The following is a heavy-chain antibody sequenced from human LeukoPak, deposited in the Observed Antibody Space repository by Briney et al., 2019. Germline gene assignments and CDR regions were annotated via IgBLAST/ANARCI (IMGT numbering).Heavy chain of an antibody. J-gene: IGHJ4*02. CDR3: AKYGNTGWVIDN. CDR2: IYYTGAT. D-gene: IGHD6-19*01. CDR1: GGSIGSNY. Sequence: SETLSLTCTVSGGSIGSNYWTWIRQPPGKGLEYIGYIYYTGATNYNPSLKSRVTISVDTSKNQFSLKMTSVTAADTAVYFCAKYGNTGWVIDNWGQGTLVTVSS. V-gene: IGHV4-59*08.